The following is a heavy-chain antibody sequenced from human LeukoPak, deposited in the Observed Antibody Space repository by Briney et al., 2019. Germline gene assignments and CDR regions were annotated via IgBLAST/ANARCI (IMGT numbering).Heavy chain of an antibody. CDR1: GFTFSSYA. CDR2: ISGSGGRT. V-gene: IGHV3-23*01. CDR3: ARAQPTSSWTAFDI. J-gene: IGHJ3*02. Sequence: PGGCLRLSCAASGFTFSSYAMSWVRQAPGKGLGWVSVISGSGGRTYYADSVKGRFTISRDNSKNPLYLQMNSLRAEDTADSYCARAQPTSSWTAFDIWGQGTMVTVSS. D-gene: IGHD6-13*01.